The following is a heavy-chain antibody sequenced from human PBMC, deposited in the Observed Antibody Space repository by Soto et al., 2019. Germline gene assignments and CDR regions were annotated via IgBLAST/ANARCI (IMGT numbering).Heavy chain of an antibody. V-gene: IGHV3-21*01. CDR2: ISSSSSYI. Sequence: PGGSLRLSCAASGFTFSSYSMNWVRQAPGKGLEWVSSISSSSSYIYYADSVRGRFTISRDNAKNSLYLQMNSLRAEDTAVYYCARDLRDFWSGYLVQANPVYYYYYGMDVWGQGTTVTVSS. J-gene: IGHJ6*02. CDR1: GFTFSSYS. D-gene: IGHD3-3*01. CDR3: ARDLRDFWSGYLVQANPVYYYYYGMDV.